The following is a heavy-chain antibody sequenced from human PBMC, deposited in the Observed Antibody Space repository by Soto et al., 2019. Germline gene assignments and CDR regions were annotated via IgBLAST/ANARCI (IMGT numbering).Heavy chain of an antibody. J-gene: IGHJ4*03. D-gene: IGHD2-15*01. V-gene: IGHV5-10-1*01. CDR3: ARFLQTTRFYTNCSSKSLRS. CDR1: GYSFTSYW. Sequence: GESLKISCQASGYSFTSYWVVWVRQMPGKGLEWMGSIDPSDSYSNYSPSLQGHVTMSADMSINTAYLHWSSLKDTISALYYSARFLQTTRFYTNCSSKSLRSWCPRTLVTVSS. CDR2: IDPSDSYS.